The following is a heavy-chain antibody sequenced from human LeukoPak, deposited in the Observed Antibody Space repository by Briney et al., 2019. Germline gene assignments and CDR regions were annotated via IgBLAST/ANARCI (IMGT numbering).Heavy chain of an antibody. D-gene: IGHD2-15*01. Sequence: GGSLRLSCAASGFTFSNYWMTWVRQAPGKGLEWVANIKKDGSEKNYVDSVKGRFTISRDNAKNSLYLQMNSLRAEDTAVYYCARSRGYCSGGSCYHYFDYWGQGTLVTVSS. CDR3: ARSRGYCSGGSCYHYFDY. CDR2: IKKDGSEK. V-gene: IGHV3-7*01. CDR1: GFTFSNYW. J-gene: IGHJ4*02.